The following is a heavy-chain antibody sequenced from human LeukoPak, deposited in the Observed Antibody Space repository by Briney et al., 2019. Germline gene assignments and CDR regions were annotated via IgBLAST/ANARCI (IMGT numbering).Heavy chain of an antibody. Sequence: ASVKVSCKASGGTFSSYAISWVRQAPGQGLEWMGGIIPIFGTANYAQKFQGRVTITTDESTSTAYMELSSLRSEDTAVYYCARVAEGRYCSSTSCYLDYWGQGTLVTVSS. CDR2: IIPIFGTA. J-gene: IGHJ4*02. CDR3: ARVAEGRYCSSTSCYLDY. D-gene: IGHD2-2*01. V-gene: IGHV1-69*05. CDR1: GGTFSSYA.